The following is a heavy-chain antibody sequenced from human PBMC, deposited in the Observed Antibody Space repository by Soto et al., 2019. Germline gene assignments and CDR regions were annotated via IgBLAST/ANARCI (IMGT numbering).Heavy chain of an antibody. CDR3: ARDPELWFGGGDV. CDR1: GFTFSDYY. V-gene: IGHV3-11*05. CDR2: ISSSSSYT. J-gene: IGHJ6*02. Sequence: QVHLVESGGGLVKPGGSLRLSCAASGFTFSDYYMSWIRQAPGKGLECVSYISSSSSYTNYADSVKGRLTSSKDNAKNSRLLQMNSLRAEDAAVYYCARDPELWFGGGDVWGQGTTVTVSS. D-gene: IGHD3-10*01.